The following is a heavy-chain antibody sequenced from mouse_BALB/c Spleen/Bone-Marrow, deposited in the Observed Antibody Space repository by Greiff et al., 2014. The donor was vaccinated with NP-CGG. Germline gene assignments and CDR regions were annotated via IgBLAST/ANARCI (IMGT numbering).Heavy chain of an antibody. Sequence: VQLQHPGAELVKPGASVKLSCTASGFNIKDTYMHWVKERPEQGLEWIGRIDPANGNTKYDPKFQGKATITADTSSNTAYLQLSSLASEDTAVYYCVYGRDWYFDVWGAGTTVTVSS. CDR1: GFNIKDTY. D-gene: IGHD1-1*01. CDR2: IDPANGNT. V-gene: IGHV14-3*02. CDR3: VYGRDWYFDV. J-gene: IGHJ1*01.